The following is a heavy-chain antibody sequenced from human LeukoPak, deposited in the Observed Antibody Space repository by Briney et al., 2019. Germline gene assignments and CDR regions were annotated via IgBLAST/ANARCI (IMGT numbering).Heavy chain of an antibody. CDR1: GGSISSYY. V-gene: IGHV4-59*01. CDR2: IYYSGST. D-gene: IGHD6-19*01. CDR3: ARGIAVAYKNAYDY. Sequence: PETLSLTCTVSGGSISSYYWSWIRQPPGKGLEWIGYIYYSGSTNYNPSLKSRVTISVDTSKNQFSLKLSSVTAADTAVYYCARGIAVAYKNAYDYWGQGTLVTVSS. J-gene: IGHJ4*02.